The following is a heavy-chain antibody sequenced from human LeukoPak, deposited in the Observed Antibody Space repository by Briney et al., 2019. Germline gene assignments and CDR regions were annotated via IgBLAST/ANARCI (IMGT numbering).Heavy chain of an antibody. CDR2: IWYDGSNK. J-gene: IGHJ4*02. CDR1: GFTFSSYG. CDR3: ARDGPGYSSSWYSSVY. Sequence: GGSLRLSCAASGFTFSSYGMHWVRQAPGKGLEWVAVIWYDGSNKYYADSVKGRFTISRDNSKNTLYLQMNSLRAEDTAVYYCARDGPGYSSSWYSSVYWGQGTLVTVSS. D-gene: IGHD6-13*01. V-gene: IGHV3-33*01.